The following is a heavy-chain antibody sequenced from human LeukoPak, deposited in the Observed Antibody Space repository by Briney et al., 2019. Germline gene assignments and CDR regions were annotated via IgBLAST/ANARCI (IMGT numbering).Heavy chain of an antibody. CDR3: ARAAGYSHDSTIYYYYYMDV. CDR2: IGNRGATI. V-gene: IGHV3-48*01. D-gene: IGHD5-18*01. CDR1: GFSLNTYC. J-gene: IGHJ6*03. Sequence: QPGGSLRLSCAASGFSLNTYCMTWVRQAPGKGLEWVAYIGNRGATIHYADSVKGRFTVSRDVAKSSVFLQMSGLRGEDTAVYYCARAAGYSHDSTIYYYYYMDVWGKGTAVTVSS.